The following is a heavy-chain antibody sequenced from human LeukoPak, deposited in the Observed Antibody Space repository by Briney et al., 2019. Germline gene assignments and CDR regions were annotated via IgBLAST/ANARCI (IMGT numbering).Heavy chain of an antibody. Sequence: GGSLRLSCAASGFTFSNYSMNWVRQAPGKGLEWVSSISSSSSYKYYADSVKGRFTISRDNAKNSLYLQMNSLRAEDTAVYYCARGTTSGDFDAFDIWGQGTMVTVSS. CDR1: GFTFSNYS. CDR3: ARGTTSGDFDAFDI. D-gene: IGHD1-1*01. J-gene: IGHJ3*02. V-gene: IGHV3-21*01. CDR2: ISSSSSYK.